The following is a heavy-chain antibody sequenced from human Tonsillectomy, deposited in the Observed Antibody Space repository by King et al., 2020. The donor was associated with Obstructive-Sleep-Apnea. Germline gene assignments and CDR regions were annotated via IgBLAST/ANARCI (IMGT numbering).Heavy chain of an antibody. D-gene: IGHD6-6*01. CDR2: ISGSGDST. V-gene: IGHV3-23*01. J-gene: IGHJ6*02. CDR3: AELGSSSSVSLRWGLAV. CDR1: GFTFSSYA. Sequence: GGGGGQAGGSLRLSCAVSGFTFSSYAMRWVRQAPGKGREWVSGISGSGDSTYYADSVKGRFTITRDNSKNTLCLQVNSLRVGDTAGYYCAELGSSSSVSLRWGLAVWGQGTTVTVSS.